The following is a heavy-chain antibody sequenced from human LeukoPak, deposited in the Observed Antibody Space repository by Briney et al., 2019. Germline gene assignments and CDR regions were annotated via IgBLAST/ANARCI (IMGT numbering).Heavy chain of an antibody. D-gene: IGHD3-10*01. CDR2: INHSGST. J-gene: IGHJ6*02. Sequence: SETLSLTCAVYGGSFSGYYWSWIRQPPGKGLEWIREINHSGSTNYNPSLKSRVTISVDTSKNQFSLKLSSVTAADTAVYYCARGDTIYYYYGMDVWGQGTTVTVSS. CDR1: GGSFSGYY. V-gene: IGHV4-34*01. CDR3: ARGDTIYYYYGMDV.